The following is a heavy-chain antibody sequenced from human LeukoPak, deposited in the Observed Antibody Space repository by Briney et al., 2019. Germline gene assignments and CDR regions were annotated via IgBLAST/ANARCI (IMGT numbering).Heavy chain of an antibody. CDR3: ASQNGYSSGWSA. Sequence: SQTLSLTCAISGDSVSSNSAAWNWLRHSPSRGLEWLGMTYYRSKWYNDYAVSVKSRITINPDTSKNQFSLQLNSVTPEDTAVYYCASQNGYSSGWSAWGQGTLVTVSS. CDR1: GDSVSSNSAA. D-gene: IGHD6-19*01. CDR2: TYYRSKWYN. V-gene: IGHV6-1*01. J-gene: IGHJ5*02.